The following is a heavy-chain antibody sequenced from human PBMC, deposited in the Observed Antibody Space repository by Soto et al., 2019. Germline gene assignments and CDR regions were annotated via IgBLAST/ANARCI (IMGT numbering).Heavy chain of an antibody. CDR3: ARQWELSGYYYGMDV. J-gene: IGHJ6*02. CDR1: GYTFTSYD. V-gene: IGHV1-8*01. Sequence: ASVKVSCKASGYTFTSYDINWVRQATGQGLEWMGWMNPNSGNTGYAQKFQGRVTMTRDTSISTAYMELSSLRSEDTAVYYCARQWELSGYYYGMDVWGLGTTVTVSS. D-gene: IGHD1-26*01. CDR2: MNPNSGNT.